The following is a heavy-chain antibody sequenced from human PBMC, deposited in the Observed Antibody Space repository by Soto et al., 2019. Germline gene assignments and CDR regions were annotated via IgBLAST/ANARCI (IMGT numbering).Heavy chain of an antibody. CDR2: INPNSGGT. J-gene: IGHJ5*02. D-gene: IGHD2-21*01. CDR1: GYTFTGYY. CDR3: ARVRTRDNWFDP. V-gene: IGHV1-2*02. Sequence: ASVKFSCKASGYTFTGYYMHWVRQAPGQGLEWMGWINPNSGGTNYAQKFQGRVTMTRDTSISTAYMELSSLRSEDTAVYYCARVRTRDNWFDPWGQGTLVTVSS.